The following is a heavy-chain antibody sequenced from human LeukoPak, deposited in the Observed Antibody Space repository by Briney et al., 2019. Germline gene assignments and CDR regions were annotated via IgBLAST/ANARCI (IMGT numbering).Heavy chain of an antibody. CDR2: ISSSSSYI. D-gene: IGHD3-22*01. V-gene: IGHV3-21*01. J-gene: IGHJ4*02. Sequence: PGGSLRLSCAASGFTFSSYSMNWVRQAPGKGLELVSSISSSSSYIYYADSVKGRFTISRDNAKNSLYLQMNSLRAEDTAVYYCARGKPSITMIVPSFDYWGQGTLVTVSS. CDR1: GFTFSSYS. CDR3: ARGKPSITMIVPSFDY.